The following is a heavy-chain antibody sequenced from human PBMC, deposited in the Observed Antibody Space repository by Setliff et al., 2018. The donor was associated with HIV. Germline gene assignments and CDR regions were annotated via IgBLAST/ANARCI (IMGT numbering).Heavy chain of an antibody. CDR3: ARDYHLWGLGRYDRSVTQPVVGYYFDY. CDR1: GYTFTGYY. V-gene: IGHV1-2*02. CDR2: INPNSGGT. J-gene: IGHJ4*02. Sequence: ASVKVSCKASGYTFTGYYMHWVRQAPGQGLEWMGWINPNSGGTNYAQKFQGRVTMTRDTSISTAYMELSRLRSDDTAVYYCARDYHLWGLGRYDRSVTQPVVGYYFDYWGQGTLVTVSS. D-gene: IGHD3-16*01.